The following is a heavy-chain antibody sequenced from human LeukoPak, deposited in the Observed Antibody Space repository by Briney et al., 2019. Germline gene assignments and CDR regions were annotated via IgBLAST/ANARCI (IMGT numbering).Heavy chain of an antibody. CDR3: ARGQKGGTPKPRPRKYYFDY. J-gene: IGHJ4*02. CDR1: GYTFTSYD. V-gene: IGHV1-8*01. CDR2: MNPNSGNT. D-gene: IGHD1-26*01. Sequence: ASVKVSCTASGYTFTSYDINWVRQATGQGLEWMGWMNPNSGNTGYAQKFQGRVTMTRNTSISTAYMELSSLRSEDTAVYYCARGQKGGTPKPRPRKYYFDYWGQGTLVTVSS.